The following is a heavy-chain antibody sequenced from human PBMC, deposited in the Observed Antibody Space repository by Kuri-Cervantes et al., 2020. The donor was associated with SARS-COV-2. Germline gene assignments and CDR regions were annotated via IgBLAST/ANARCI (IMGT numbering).Heavy chain of an antibody. Sequence: GSLRLSCAASGFTFSSYWMHWVRQAPGKGLVWVSRINSDGSSTSYADSVKGRFTISRDNAKNTLYLQMNSLRAEDTAVYYCAKDSNWGLIGVFDSWGQGTLVTVSS. CDR3: AKDSNWGLIGVFDS. D-gene: IGHD7-27*01. J-gene: IGHJ4*02. CDR1: GFTFSSYW. CDR2: INSDGSST. V-gene: IGHV3-74*01.